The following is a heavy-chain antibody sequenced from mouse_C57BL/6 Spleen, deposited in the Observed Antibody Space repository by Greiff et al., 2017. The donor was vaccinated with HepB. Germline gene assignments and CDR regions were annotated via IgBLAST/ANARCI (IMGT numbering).Heavy chain of an antibody. V-gene: IGHV3-6*01. CDR2: ISYDGSN. J-gene: IGHJ2*01. Sequence: EVQLQESGPGLVKPSQSLSLTCSVTGYSITSGYYWNWIRQFPGNKLEWMGSISYDGSNNYNPSLKNRISITRDTSKNQFFLKLNSVTTEDTATYYCAREGYDGPYFDYWGQGTTLTVSS. CDR1: GYSITSGYY. D-gene: IGHD2-2*01. CDR3: AREGYDGPYFDY.